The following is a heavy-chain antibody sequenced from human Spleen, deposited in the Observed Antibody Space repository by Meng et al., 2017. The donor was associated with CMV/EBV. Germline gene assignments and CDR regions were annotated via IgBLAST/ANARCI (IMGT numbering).Heavy chain of an antibody. CDR3: TTHTTDYNYNPD. J-gene: IGHJ4*02. D-gene: IGHD1-20*01. Sequence: ASGFTFTNAWMSWVRQAPGKGLEWVGRIKSKTDGGTTDSAAPVKGRFTISRDDSKNTLYLQMNSLKTEDTAVYYCTTHTTDYNYNPDWGQGTLVTVSS. V-gene: IGHV3-15*01. CDR1: GFTFTNAW. CDR2: IKSKTDGGTT.